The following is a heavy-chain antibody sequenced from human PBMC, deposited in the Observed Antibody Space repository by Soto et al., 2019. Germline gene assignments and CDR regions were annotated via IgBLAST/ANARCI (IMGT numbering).Heavy chain of an antibody. Sequence: GGSLRLSCAASGFTFSSYWMSWVRQAPGKGLEWVANIKQDGSEKYYVDSVKGRFTISRDNAKNSLYLQMNSLRAEDTAVYYCARAFSGSYDYFDYWGQGTLVTVSS. CDR2: IKQDGSEK. D-gene: IGHD3-10*01. J-gene: IGHJ4*02. V-gene: IGHV3-7*01. CDR3: ARAFSGSYDYFDY. CDR1: GFTFSSYW.